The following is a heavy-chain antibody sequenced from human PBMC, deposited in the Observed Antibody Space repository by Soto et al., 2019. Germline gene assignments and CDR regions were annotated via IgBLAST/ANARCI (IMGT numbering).Heavy chain of an antibody. CDR1: GFSFSGYA. CDR2: RFFASANT. V-gene: IGHV3-30-3*01. D-gene: IGHD1-1*01. J-gene: IGHJ3*01. Sequence: AVSLSLSGAASGFSFSGYAMHWVRQATGKKGVWWVVRFFASANTQYSEYAKDRFTTSTGNSTDNVYLHMVSLRPAETSVYYYWGEKRISDSSSWFFDAWGQGTMVTVSS. CDR3: WGEKRISDSSSWFFDA.